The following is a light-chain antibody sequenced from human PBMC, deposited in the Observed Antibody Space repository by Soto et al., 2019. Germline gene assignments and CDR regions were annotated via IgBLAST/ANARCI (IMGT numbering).Light chain of an antibody. CDR3: QQYNDYWT. Sequence: DIQMTQSPSSLSASVGYRVTITCRASQSISNWLAWYQQKAGKAPKLLIYKASTLESGVPSRFSGSGSGTEFTLTISSLQPDDFATYYCQQYNDYWTFGQGTKVDIK. V-gene: IGKV1-5*03. J-gene: IGKJ1*01. CDR1: QSISNW. CDR2: KAS.